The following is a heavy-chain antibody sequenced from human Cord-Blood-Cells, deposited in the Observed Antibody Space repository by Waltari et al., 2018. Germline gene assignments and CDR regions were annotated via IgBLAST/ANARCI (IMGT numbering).Heavy chain of an antibody. J-gene: IGHJ6*02. Sequence: QVQLVQSGAEVKKPGASVKVSCKASGYTFTSYGISWVRQAPGQGLEWMGWISAYNGNTNYAQKLQGRGTMTTDTSTSTAYMELRSLRSDDTAVYYCARDRVVAATYYYYGMDVWGQGTTVTVSS. V-gene: IGHV1-18*01. D-gene: IGHD2-15*01. CDR3: ARDRVVAATYYYYGMDV. CDR2: ISAYNGNT. CDR1: GYTFTSYG.